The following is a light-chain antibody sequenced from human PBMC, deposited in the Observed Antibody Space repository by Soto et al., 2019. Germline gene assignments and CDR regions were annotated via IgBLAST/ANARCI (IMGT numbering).Light chain of an antibody. Sequence: QSALTQPASVSGSPGQSITISCTGTSSDVGSYNLVSWYQQHPGKAPKLMIYEVSKRPSGVSNRFSGSKSGNTASLTISGLQAEDEADYYCCSYAGSSPYVFGTATKVTVL. CDR3: CSYAGSSPYV. CDR2: EVS. J-gene: IGLJ1*01. CDR1: SSDVGSYNL. V-gene: IGLV2-23*02.